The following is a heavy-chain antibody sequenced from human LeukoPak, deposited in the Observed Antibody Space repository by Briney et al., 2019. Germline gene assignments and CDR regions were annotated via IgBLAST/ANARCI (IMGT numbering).Heavy chain of an antibody. Sequence: TGGSLRLSCAASGFTFSSYAMSWVRQAPGKGLEWVSGISWNSGSIGYADSVKGRFTISRDNAKNSLYLQMNSLRAEDTALYYCASGSGSYDYWGQGTLVTVSS. J-gene: IGHJ4*02. CDR1: GFTFSSYA. CDR2: ISWNSGSI. CDR3: ASGSGSYDY. D-gene: IGHD1-26*01. V-gene: IGHV3-9*01.